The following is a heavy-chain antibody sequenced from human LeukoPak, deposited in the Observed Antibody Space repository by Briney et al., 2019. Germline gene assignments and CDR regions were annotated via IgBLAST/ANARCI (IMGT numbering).Heavy chain of an antibody. CDR3: TAFSYYYDSSGYYVFDY. J-gene: IGHJ4*02. CDR1: GFTFSSYS. D-gene: IGHD3-22*01. CDR2: IKSKTDGGTT. V-gene: IGHV3-15*01. Sequence: PGGSLRLSCAASGFTFSSYSMNWVRQAPGKGLEWVGRIKSKTDGGTTDYAAPVKGRFTISRDDSKNTLYLQMNSLKTEDTAVYYCTAFSYYYDSSGYYVFDYWGQGTLVTVSS.